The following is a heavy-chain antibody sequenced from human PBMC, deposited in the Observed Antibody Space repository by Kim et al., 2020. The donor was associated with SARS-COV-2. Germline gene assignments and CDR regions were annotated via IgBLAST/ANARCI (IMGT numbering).Heavy chain of an antibody. Sequence: GGSLRLSCVASGFIFSNYAMGWVRQAPGKGLEWVSTIRGGRGGNTYYADSVTGRFTISRDNSKNTLDLQMNSLRVEDTAVYYCAKADGYNLVGYFDCWGQGILVTVSS. V-gene: IGHV3-23*01. J-gene: IGHJ4*02. CDR3: AKADGYNLVGYFDC. CDR2: IRGGRGGNT. CDR1: GFIFSNYA. D-gene: IGHD5-12*01.